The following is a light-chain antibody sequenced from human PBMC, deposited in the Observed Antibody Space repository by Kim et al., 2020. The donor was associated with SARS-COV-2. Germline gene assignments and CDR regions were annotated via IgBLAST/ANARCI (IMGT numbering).Light chain of an antibody. Sequence: ASVGDRVIISCRASESITKYLDWYQQKPGRAPNLLIYPASSLQRGVPSRFSGSGYGTDFTLTISSLQPEDFATYFCQQSYRTPPTFGQGTKVDIK. CDR3: QQSYRTPPT. CDR1: ESITKY. CDR2: PAS. J-gene: IGKJ1*01. V-gene: IGKV1-39*01.